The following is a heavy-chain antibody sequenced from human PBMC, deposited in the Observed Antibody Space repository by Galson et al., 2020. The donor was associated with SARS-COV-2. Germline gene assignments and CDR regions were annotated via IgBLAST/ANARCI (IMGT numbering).Heavy chain of an antibody. CDR1: GGSISSYY. V-gene: IGHV4-59*06. CDR2: IYYSGST. CDR3: ARDRELRYFDWGYYYYGMDV. J-gene: IGHJ6*02. D-gene: IGHD3-9*01. Sequence: ETSETLSLTCTVSGGSISSYYWSWIRQPPGKGLEWIGYIYYSGSTYYNPSLKSRVTISVDTSKNQFSLKLSSVTAADTAVYYCARDRELRYFDWGYYYYGMDVWGQGTTVTVSS.